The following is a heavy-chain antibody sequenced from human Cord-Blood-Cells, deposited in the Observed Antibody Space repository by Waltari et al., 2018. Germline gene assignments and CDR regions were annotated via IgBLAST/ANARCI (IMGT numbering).Heavy chain of an antibody. CDR3: AREARYCTNGVCYYYYYYMDV. D-gene: IGHD2-8*01. V-gene: IGHV4-34*01. CDR1: GGSFSGYY. J-gene: IGHJ6*03. CDR2: INHSGST. Sequence: QVQLQQWGAGLLKPSETLSLTCAVYGGSFSGYYWSWIRQPPGKGLEWIGEINHSGSTNYNPSLKSRVTISVDTSKNQFSLKLSSVTAADTAVYYCAREARYCTNGVCYYYYYYMDVWGKGTTVTVPS.